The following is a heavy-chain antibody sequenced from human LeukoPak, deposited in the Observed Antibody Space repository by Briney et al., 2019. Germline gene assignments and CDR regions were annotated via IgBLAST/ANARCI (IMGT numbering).Heavy chain of an antibody. CDR3: ANFYYARVN. CDR1: GFTFGSPW. CDR2: INSDGSAT. V-gene: IGHV3-74*01. J-gene: IGHJ4*02. D-gene: IGHD3-10*01. Sequence: GGSLRLSCAASGFTFGSPWMHWVRQAPGKGLVWVSRINSDGSATAYADSVKGRFTISRDNAESTLYLQMNSLRAEDTAVYYCANFYYARVNWGQGTLVTVSS.